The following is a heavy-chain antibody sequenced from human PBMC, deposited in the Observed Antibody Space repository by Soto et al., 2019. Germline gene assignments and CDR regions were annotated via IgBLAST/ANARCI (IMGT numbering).Heavy chain of an antibody. CDR1: GFTFSSYA. CDR2: ISGCGGST. J-gene: IGHJ1*01. CDR3: AKYRWELLQIYFQH. D-gene: IGHD1-26*01. V-gene: IGHV3-23*01. Sequence: GGSLRLSCAASGFTFSSYAMSWVRQAPGKGLEWVSAISGCGGSTYYADSVKGRFTISRDNSKNTLYLQMNSLRAEDTAVYYCAKYRWELLQIYFQHWGQGTLVTVSS.